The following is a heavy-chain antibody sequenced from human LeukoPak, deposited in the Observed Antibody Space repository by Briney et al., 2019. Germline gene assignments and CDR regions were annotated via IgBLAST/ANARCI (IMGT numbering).Heavy chain of an antibody. D-gene: IGHD2-8*02. J-gene: IGHJ4*02. CDR2: IRSKAYGGTT. Sequence: GGSLRLSCTASGFTFGDYAMSWFRQAPGKGLEWVGFIRSKAYGGTTEYAASVKGRFTISRDDSKSIAYLRMNSLKTEDTAVYYCTRKVVYAAYFDYWGQGTLVTVSS. CDR3: TRKVVYAAYFDY. CDR1: GFTFGDYA. V-gene: IGHV3-49*03.